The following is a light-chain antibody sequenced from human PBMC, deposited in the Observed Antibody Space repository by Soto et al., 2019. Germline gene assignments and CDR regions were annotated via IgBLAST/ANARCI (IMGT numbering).Light chain of an antibody. CDR1: SSDVGGYNY. CDR3: SCYTSSSTVV. Sequence: QSALTQPASVSGSPGQSITISCTGTSSDVGGYNYVSWYQQHPGKAPKLMIYDVSNRPSGVSNRFSGSKSGNTASLTISGVQAEDEADYHCSCYTSSSTVVFVGGTKLTVL. V-gene: IGLV2-14*01. CDR2: DVS. J-gene: IGLJ2*01.